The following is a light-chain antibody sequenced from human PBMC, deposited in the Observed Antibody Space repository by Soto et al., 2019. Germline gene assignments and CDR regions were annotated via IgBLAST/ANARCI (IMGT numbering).Light chain of an antibody. CDR1: NIGIKN. V-gene: IGLV3-21*02. J-gene: IGLJ2*01. Sequence: SSELTQPPSVSVAPGQTAKITCGGDNIGIKNVHWYQQKPGQAPVLVVYDDSGRPSGIPERFSGSNSDNTATLTISRVEAGDEADYYCQVWDSNGDHPIFGGGTKLTVL. CDR3: QVWDSNGDHPI. CDR2: DDS.